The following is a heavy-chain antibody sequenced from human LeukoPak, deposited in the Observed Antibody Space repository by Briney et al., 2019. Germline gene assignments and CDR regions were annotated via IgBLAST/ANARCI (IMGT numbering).Heavy chain of an antibody. J-gene: IGHJ6*02. CDR2: ISSSGSTI. CDR3: AKDCGWAFDYCGMDV. CDR1: GFTFSDYY. Sequence: GGSLRLSCAASGFTFSDYYMSWIRQAPGKGLEWVSYISSSGSTIYYADSVKGRFTISRDNSKNTLYLQMNSLRAEDTAVYYCAKDCGWAFDYCGMDVWGQGTTVTVSS. V-gene: IGHV3-11*01. D-gene: IGHD6-19*01.